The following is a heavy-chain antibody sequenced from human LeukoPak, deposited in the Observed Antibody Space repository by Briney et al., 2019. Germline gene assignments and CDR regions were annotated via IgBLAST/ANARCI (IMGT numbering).Heavy chain of an antibody. V-gene: IGHV3-7*01. CDR2: IKQDGSEK. CDR3: ARESFIVIAGYFHYYGMDV. CDR1: GFTFSGYW. J-gene: IGHJ6*02. Sequence: GGSLRLSCVASGFTFSGYWMSWVRQAPGKGLEWVANIKQDGSEKYYVDSVKGRFTISRDNAKNSLYLQMNSLRAEDTAVYYCARESFIVIAGYFHYYGMDVWGQGTTVTVSS. D-gene: IGHD3-16*02.